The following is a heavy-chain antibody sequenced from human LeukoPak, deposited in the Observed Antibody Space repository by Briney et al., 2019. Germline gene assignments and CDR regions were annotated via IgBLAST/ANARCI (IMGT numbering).Heavy chain of an antibody. CDR1: GFTFSSYE. D-gene: IGHD5-24*01. CDR3: ARAYEEMATSAIDY. V-gene: IGHV3-48*03. CDR2: ISSSGSTI. Sequence: GGSLRLSCAASGFTFSSYEMNWVRQAPGKGLEWVSYISSSGSTIYYADSVKGRFTISRDNAKNSLYLQMNSLRAEDTAVSYCARAYEEMATSAIDYWGQGTLVTVSS. J-gene: IGHJ4*02.